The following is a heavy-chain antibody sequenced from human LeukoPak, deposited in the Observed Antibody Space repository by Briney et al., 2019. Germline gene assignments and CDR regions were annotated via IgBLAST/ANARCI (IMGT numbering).Heavy chain of an antibody. Sequence: SETLSLTCTVSGVSVTSHYWSWLRQPPGKGLEWIGYISHSGITSYNPSLKRRVTISEDTSKNQISLDFYSVTAADTAVYYCARVRLITIFGVVIIGGLDYWGQGSLVTVSS. CDR3: ARVRLITIFGVVIIGGLDY. D-gene: IGHD3-3*01. V-gene: IGHV4-59*02. J-gene: IGHJ4*02. CDR2: ISHSGIT. CDR1: GVSVTSHY.